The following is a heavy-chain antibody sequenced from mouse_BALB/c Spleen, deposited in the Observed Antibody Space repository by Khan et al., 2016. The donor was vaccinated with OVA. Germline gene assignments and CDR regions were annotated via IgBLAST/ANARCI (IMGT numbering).Heavy chain of an antibody. J-gene: IGHJ4*01. CDR1: GFSLSRYN. V-gene: IGHV2-6-4*01. CDR2: IWGGGGT. D-gene: IGHD2-14*01. Sequence: QVQLKQSGPGLVAPSQSLSITCTVSGFSLSRYNIHWVRQPPGKGLEWLGMIWGGGGTDYNSTLKSRLSIRKDNSQSQVLLKMNSLQTDDTAMYYCAIAYYRYDGYYAMDYWGQGTSVTVSS. CDR3: AIAYYRYDGYYAMDY.